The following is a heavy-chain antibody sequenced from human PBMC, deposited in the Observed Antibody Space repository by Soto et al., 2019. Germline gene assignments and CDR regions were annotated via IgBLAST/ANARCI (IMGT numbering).Heavy chain of an antibody. Sequence: ASVKVSCKASGYTFTNYGINWLRQARGQGIEWMGWFNPKNGNTNYAQTFEGRLTLTTDTSTSTAFMELSNLRSDDTAFSYCATVTLGEPLDSWGQGTLVTVSS. CDR2: FNPKNGNT. CDR3: ATVTLGEPLDS. CDR1: GYTFTNYG. V-gene: IGHV1-18*01. D-gene: IGHD4-17*01. J-gene: IGHJ4*02.